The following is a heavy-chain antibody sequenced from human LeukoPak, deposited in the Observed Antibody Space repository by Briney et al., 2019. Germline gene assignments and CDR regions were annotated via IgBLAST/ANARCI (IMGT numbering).Heavy chain of an antibody. CDR2: INTNTGNP. CDR1: GYTFTSYA. Sequence: ASVKVSCKASGYTFTSYAMNWVRQAPGQGLEWMGWINTNTGNPTYAQGFTGRFVFSLDTSVSTAYLQISSLKAEDTAVYYCARDLHPSGSYLPDYWGQGTLVTVSS. J-gene: IGHJ4*02. CDR3: ARDLHPSGSYLPDY. V-gene: IGHV7-4-1*02. D-gene: IGHD1-26*01.